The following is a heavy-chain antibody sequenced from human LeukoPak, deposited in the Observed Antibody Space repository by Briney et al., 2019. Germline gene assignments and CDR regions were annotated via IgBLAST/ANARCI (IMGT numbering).Heavy chain of an antibody. CDR3: ARPIVGAHYYFDY. V-gene: IGHV1-2*02. J-gene: IGHJ4*02. CDR1: GYTFTSYY. CDR2: INPNSGGT. D-gene: IGHD1-26*01. Sequence: ASVKVSCKASGYTFTSYYMHWVRQAPGQGLEWMGWINPNSGGTNYAQKFQGRVTMTRDTSISTAYMELSRLRSDDTAVYYCARPIVGAHYYFDYWGQGTLVTVSS.